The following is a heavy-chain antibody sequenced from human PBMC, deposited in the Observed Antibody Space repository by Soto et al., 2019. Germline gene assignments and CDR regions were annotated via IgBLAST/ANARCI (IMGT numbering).Heavy chain of an antibody. J-gene: IGHJ6*02. V-gene: IGHV1-69*01. CDR3: ARGYIAVAGKGGYYYDYGMDV. CDR1: GGTFSSYA. CDR2: IIPIFGTA. Sequence: QVQLVQSGAEVKKPGSSVKVSCKASGGTFSSYAISWVRQAPGQGLERMGGIIPIFGTANYAQKFQGRVTITADESTSTAYMELSSLRSEDTAVYYCARGYIAVAGKGGYYYDYGMDVWGQGTTVTVSS. D-gene: IGHD6-19*01.